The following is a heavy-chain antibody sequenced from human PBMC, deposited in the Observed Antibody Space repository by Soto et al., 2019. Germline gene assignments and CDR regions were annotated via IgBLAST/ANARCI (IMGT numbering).Heavy chain of an antibody. Sequence: GGSLRLSCAASGFTFSSYAMSWVRQAPGKGLEWVSAISGSGGSTYYADSVKGRFTISRDNSKNTLYLQMNSLRAEDTAVYYCANSFQVLWSGYQSNWGQGTLVTVSS. J-gene: IGHJ4*02. CDR1: GFTFSSYA. D-gene: IGHD3-3*01. CDR2: ISGSGGST. CDR3: ANSFQVLWSGYQSN. V-gene: IGHV3-23*01.